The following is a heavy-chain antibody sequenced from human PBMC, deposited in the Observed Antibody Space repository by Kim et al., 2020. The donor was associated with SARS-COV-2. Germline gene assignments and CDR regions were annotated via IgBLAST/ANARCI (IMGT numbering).Heavy chain of an antibody. Sequence: ADSAKGRFTISGDNAKNSLYLQMNSLRAEDTAVYYCARDPRLAAYNWFDPWGQGTLVTVSS. J-gene: IGHJ5*02. V-gene: IGHV3-21*01. CDR3: ARDPRLAAYNWFDP.